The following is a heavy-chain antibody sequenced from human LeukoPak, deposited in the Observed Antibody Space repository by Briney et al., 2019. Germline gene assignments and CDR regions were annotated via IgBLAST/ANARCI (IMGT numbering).Heavy chain of an antibody. Sequence: PGGSLRLSCAASGFTFSSYSMHWVRQAPGKGLEWVSVIYSGGSTYYADSVKGRFTISRDNSKNTLYLQMNSLRAEDTAVYYCARDLYDSSGWWGQGTLVTVSS. CDR3: ARDLYDSSGW. V-gene: IGHV3-53*01. D-gene: IGHD3-22*01. CDR1: GFTFSSYS. J-gene: IGHJ4*02. CDR2: IYSGGST.